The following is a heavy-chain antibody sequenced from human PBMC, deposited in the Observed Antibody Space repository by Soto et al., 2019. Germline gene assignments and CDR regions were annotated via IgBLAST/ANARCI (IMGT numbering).Heavy chain of an antibody. CDR3: ARERRSVGGDAFDI. V-gene: IGHV6-1*01. Sequence: SQTLSLTCAISGDSVSSNSAAWNWSRQSPSRGLEWLGRTYYRSKWYNDYAVSVKSRITINPDTSKNQFSLQMNSVTPEDTAVYYCARERRSVGGDAFDIWGQGTMVTVSS. D-gene: IGHD6-19*01. CDR1: GDSVSSNSAA. J-gene: IGHJ3*02. CDR2: TYYRSKWYN.